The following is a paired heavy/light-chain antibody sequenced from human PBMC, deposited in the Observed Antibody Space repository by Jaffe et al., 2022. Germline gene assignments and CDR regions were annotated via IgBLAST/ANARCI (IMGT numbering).Light chain of an antibody. V-gene: IGKV1-5*03. Sequence: DIQMTQSPSTLSASVGDRVTITCRASQSISSWLAWYQQKPGKAPKLLIYKASSLESGVPSRFSGSGSGTEFTLTISSLQPDDFATYYCQQYNSFFSWTFGQGTKVEIK. CDR2: KAS. CDR1: QSISSW. CDR3: QQYNSFFSWT. J-gene: IGKJ1*01.
Heavy chain of an antibody. CDR3: AKEKPDSHCSSTIRGGVCLYFDY. J-gene: IGHJ4*02. V-gene: IGHV3-23*01. D-gene: IGHD2-2*01. Sequence: EVQLLESGGGLVQPGGSLRLSCAASGFTFSSYAMSWVRQAPGKGLEWVSAISGSGGSTYYADSVKGRFTISRDNSKNTLYLQMNSLRAEDTAVYYCAKEKPDSHCSSTIRGGVCLYFDYWGQGTLVTVSS. CDR2: ISGSGGST. CDR1: GFTFSSYA.